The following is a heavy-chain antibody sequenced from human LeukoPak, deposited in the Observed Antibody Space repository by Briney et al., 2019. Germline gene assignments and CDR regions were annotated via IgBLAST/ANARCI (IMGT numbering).Heavy chain of an antibody. D-gene: IGHD3-22*01. V-gene: IGHV4-34*01. CDR1: GGSFNDYF. CDR2: VYNGGST. Sequence: PSETLSLTCAVYGGSFNDYFWTWIRQPPGKGLEWIGEVYNGGSTNYNPSLKSRVIISVDTSKNQFSLRLSSVTAADTAVYYCARGRLGSVVFEGYYYFMDVWGKGTMVTVSS. CDR3: ARGRLGSVVFEGYYYFMDV. J-gene: IGHJ6*03.